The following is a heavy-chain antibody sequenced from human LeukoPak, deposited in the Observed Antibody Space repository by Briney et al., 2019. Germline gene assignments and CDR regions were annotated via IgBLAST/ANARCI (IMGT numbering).Heavy chain of an antibody. V-gene: IGHV1-69*04. CDR2: IIPVLNIT. CDR3: AKDQGLTAPPPYGLDV. CDR1: GGTFSSSA. Sequence: ASVKVSCKTSGGTFSSSAITWVRQAPGQGLEWMGRIIPVLNITTYAQKFQGRVTITSDTSTSTVYMELSSLRSEETAVYYCAKDQGLTAPPPYGLDVWGQGTTVIVTS. J-gene: IGHJ6*02. D-gene: IGHD5-18*01.